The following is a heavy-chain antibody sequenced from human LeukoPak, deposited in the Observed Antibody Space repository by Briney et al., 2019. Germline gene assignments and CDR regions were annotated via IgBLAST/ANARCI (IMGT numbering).Heavy chain of an antibody. CDR2: INIDGSST. D-gene: IGHD6-19*01. V-gene: IGHV3-74*01. CDR3: ARSGWFSDWYFDL. Sequence: GGSLRLSCAASRFTFSSYWMHWVRQAPGKGLVWVSCINIDGSSTNYADSVKGRFTISRDNAKNTLYLQMNSLRAEDTAVYYCARSGWFSDWYFDLWGRGTLVTVSS. J-gene: IGHJ2*01. CDR1: RFTFSSYW.